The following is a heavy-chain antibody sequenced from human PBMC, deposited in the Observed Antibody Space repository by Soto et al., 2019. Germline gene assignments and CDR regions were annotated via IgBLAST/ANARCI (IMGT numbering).Heavy chain of an antibody. D-gene: IGHD2-21*01. CDR1: GYTFTSYA. V-gene: IGHV1-3*01. J-gene: IGHJ6*02. CDR3: ARWGLGYYYYGMDV. Sequence: ASVKVSCKASGYTFTSYAMHWVRQAPGQRLEWMGWINAGNGNTKYSQKFQGRVTITRDTSASTACMELSSLRSEDTAVYYCARWGLGYYYYGMDVWGQGTTVTVSS. CDR2: INAGNGNT.